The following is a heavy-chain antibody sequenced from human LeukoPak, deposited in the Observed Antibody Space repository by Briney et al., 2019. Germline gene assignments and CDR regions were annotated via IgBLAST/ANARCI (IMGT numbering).Heavy chain of an antibody. D-gene: IGHD5-12*01. J-gene: IGHJ3*01. CDR2: IRNKANSYTT. V-gene: IGHV3-72*01. Sequence: GGSLRLSCAASGFTVSNNYMSWVRQAPGKGLEWVGRIRNKANSYTTEYVASVKGRFTISRDDSKNSLSLQMNGLKTEGTAMYYCASNVDSGVDVWGQGKMVTVSS. CDR3: ASNVDSGVDV. CDR1: GFTVSNNY.